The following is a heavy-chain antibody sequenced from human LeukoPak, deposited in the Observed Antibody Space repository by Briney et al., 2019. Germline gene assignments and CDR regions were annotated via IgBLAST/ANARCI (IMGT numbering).Heavy chain of an antibody. CDR2: ISSRSDYI. J-gene: IGHJ4*02. CDR3: ARGGGDHFASDS. V-gene: IGHV3-21*06. Sequence: GGSLRLSCVGSGFIFNNYYMNRVRQAPGDGLEWVSSISSRSDYIWYADSVKGRFAISRDNAKNSLYLQMNSLRTDDSAVYYCARGGGDHFASDSWGQGTLVTVSS. CDR1: GFIFNNYY. D-gene: IGHD3-16*01.